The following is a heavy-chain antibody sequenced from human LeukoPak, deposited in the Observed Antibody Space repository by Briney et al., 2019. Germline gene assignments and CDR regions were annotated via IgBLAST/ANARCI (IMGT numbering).Heavy chain of an antibody. Sequence: GGSLRLSCAASGFTFSSYGMSWVRQAPGKGLEWVSAISGSGGSTYYADSVKGRFTISRDNSKNTLYLQMNSLKTEDTAVYYCTTDKRYCSGGSCYPIDYWGQGTLVTVSS. D-gene: IGHD2-15*01. V-gene: IGHV3-23*01. CDR2: ISGSGGST. J-gene: IGHJ4*02. CDR3: TTDKRYCSGGSCYPIDY. CDR1: GFTFSSYG.